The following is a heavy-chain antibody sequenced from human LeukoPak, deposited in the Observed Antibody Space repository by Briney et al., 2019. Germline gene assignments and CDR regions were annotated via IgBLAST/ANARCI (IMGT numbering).Heavy chain of an antibody. V-gene: IGHV3-66*04. CDR2: IYSGGNT. CDR1: GFTFSSYS. CDR3: ASHYDSSAYYGY. J-gene: IGHJ4*02. D-gene: IGHD3-22*01. Sequence: PGGSLRLSCAASGFTFSSYSMNWVRQAPGRGLDWVSVIYSGGNTYYADSVKGRFTISRDNSKNTLYLQMNSLRAEDTAVYYCASHYDSSAYYGYWGQGTLVTVSS.